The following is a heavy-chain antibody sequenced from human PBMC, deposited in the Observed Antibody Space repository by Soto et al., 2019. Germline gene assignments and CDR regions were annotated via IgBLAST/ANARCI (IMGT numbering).Heavy chain of an antibody. CDR3: ARAGWSYDILTGPPGPHYYYYGMDV. CDR2: ISAYNGNT. D-gene: IGHD3-9*01. V-gene: IGHV1-18*01. J-gene: IGHJ6*01. Sequence: GASVKVSCKSSGYPFTHYGITWVRQAPGQGLEWMGWISAYNGNTNYAQKLQGRVTMTTDTSTSTAYMELRSLRSDDTAVYYCARAGWSYDILTGPPGPHYYYYGMDVWGQGTTVTVSS. CDR1: GYPFTHYG.